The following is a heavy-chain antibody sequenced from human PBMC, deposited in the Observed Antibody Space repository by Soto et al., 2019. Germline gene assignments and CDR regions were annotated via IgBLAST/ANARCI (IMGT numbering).Heavy chain of an antibody. CDR1: GYSISSGYY. CDR3: ARVPSGQLRSDWFDP. Sequence: SETLSLTFAVSGYSISSGYYWGWIRQPPGKVLEWIGSIYHSGSTYYNPSLKSRVTISADTPKNQFSLKLSSVTAADTAVYYCARVPSGQLRSDWFDPWGQGTLVPVSS. J-gene: IGHJ5*02. CDR2: IYHSGST. D-gene: IGHD5-12*01. V-gene: IGHV4-38-2*01.